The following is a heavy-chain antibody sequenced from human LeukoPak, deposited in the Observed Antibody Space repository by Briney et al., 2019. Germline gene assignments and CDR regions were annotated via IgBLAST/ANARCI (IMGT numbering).Heavy chain of an antibody. V-gene: IGHV4-39*01. CDR1: GGSISSNSYY. CDR2: IYYSGNT. CDR3: ARHVATNYYYNYYGLDV. Sequence: SETLSLTCAASGGSISSNSYYWGWVRQSPGKGLEWIGAIYYSGNTYYSPSLKSRVTISADTSKNQFSLNLSAVTAADAATYYCARHVATNYYYNYYGLDVWGQGTTVTVSS. J-gene: IGHJ6*02.